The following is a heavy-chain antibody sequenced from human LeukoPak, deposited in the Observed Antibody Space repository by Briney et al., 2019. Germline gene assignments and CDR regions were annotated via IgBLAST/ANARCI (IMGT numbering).Heavy chain of an antibody. J-gene: IGHJ4*02. CDR3: ASVAAEYFDY. CDR2: IYYSGST. Sequence: PSETLSLTCTVSGGPISSGGYYWSWIRQHPGKGLEWIGYIYYSGSTYYNPSLKSRVTISVDTSKNQFSLKLSSVTAADTAVYYCASVAAEYFDYWGQGTLVTVSS. D-gene: IGHD6-19*01. V-gene: IGHV4-31*03. CDR1: GGPISSGGYY.